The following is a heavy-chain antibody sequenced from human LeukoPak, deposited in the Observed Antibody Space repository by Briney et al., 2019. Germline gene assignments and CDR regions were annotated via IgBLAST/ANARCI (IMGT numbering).Heavy chain of an antibody. J-gene: IGHJ6*04. V-gene: IGHV1-69*13. D-gene: IGHD3-10*01. CDR2: IIPIFGTA. CDR1: GGTFSSYA. CDR3: ASEYYYGSGSYYKESYYYGMDV. Sequence: SVKVSCEASGGTFSSYAISWVRQAPGQGLEWMGGIIPIFGTANYAQKFQGRVTITADESTSTAYMELSSLRSEDTAVYYCASEYYYGSGSYYKESYYYGMDVWGKGTTVAVSS.